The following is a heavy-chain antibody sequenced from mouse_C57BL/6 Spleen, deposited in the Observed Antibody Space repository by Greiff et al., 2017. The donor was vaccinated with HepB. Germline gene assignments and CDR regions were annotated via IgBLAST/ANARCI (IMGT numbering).Heavy chain of an antibody. Sequence: QVQLQQSGAELARPGASVKLSCKASGYTFTSYGISWVKQRTGQGLEWIGEIYPRSGNTYYNEKFKGKATLTADKSSSTAYMVLRSLTSEDSAVYFCARCYDYDRDYAMDYWGQGTSVTVSS. CDR3: ARCYDYDRDYAMDY. V-gene: IGHV1-81*01. CDR2: IYPRSGNT. D-gene: IGHD2-4*01. CDR1: GYTFTSYG. J-gene: IGHJ4*01.